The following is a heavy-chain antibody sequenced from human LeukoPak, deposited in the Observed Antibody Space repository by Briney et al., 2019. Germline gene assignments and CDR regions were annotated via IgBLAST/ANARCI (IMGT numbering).Heavy chain of an antibody. J-gene: IGHJ5*02. CDR3: ARVGIPDLMDGDLNWFDP. Sequence: SETLSLTSTVSGGSISSYYWSWIRQPPGKGLEWIGYIYYSGSTNYNPSLKSRVTISVDTSKNQFSLKLSSVTAADTAVYYCARVGIPDLMDGDLNWFDPWGQGTLVTVSS. CDR1: GGSISSYY. V-gene: IGHV4-59*01. D-gene: IGHD4-17*01. CDR2: IYYSGST.